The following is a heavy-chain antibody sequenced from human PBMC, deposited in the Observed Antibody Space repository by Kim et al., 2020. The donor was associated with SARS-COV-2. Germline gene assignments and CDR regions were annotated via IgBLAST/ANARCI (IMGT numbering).Heavy chain of an antibody. CDR3: AKDDDSSGYYPEYFQH. CDR1: GFTFSSYG. V-gene: IGHV3-30*18. CDR2: ISHDGSNK. J-gene: IGHJ1*01. Sequence: GGSLRLSCTASGFTFSSYGIHWVRQAPGKGPEWVAVISHDGSNKYYGDSVKGRFTISRDNSKNTVYLQMNSLRAEDTAVYYCAKDDDSSGYYPEYFQHWGQGTLVTVSS. D-gene: IGHD3-22*01.